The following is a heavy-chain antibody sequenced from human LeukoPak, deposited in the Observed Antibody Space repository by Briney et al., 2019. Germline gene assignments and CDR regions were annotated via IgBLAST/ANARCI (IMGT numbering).Heavy chain of an antibody. J-gene: IGHJ3*02. V-gene: IGHV4-59*01. CDR3: ARDHRELGIRDAFDI. Sequence: SQTLSLTCTVSGGSISGYYWSWIRQPPGKGLEWIGCIYHDGDTKYNPSLESRVTISVDTSKNQFSLRLTSVTAADTAVYYCARDHRELGIRDAFDIWGQGTMVTVSS. CDR2: IYHDGDT. CDR1: GGSISGYY. D-gene: IGHD7-27*01.